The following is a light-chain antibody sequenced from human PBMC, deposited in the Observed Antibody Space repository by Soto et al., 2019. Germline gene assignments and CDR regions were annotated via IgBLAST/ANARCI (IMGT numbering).Light chain of an antibody. CDR1: QSVSSS. CDR3: QQRSNWHQYT. Sequence: EIVLTQSPATLSLSPGDRATLSCRASQSVSSSLAWYQQKPGQAPRLLISGASNRATGIPARFSGSGSGTDFTLTIISLEPEDFAVYYCQQRSNWHQYTFGQGTKLEIK. J-gene: IGKJ2*01. V-gene: IGKV3-11*01. CDR2: GAS.